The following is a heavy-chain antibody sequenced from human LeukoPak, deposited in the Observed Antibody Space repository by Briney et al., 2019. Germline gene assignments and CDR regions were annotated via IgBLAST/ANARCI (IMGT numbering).Heavy chain of an antibody. CDR2: IVNNGGTT. CDR3: AKEEGFDY. Sequence: PEGSLRLSCAASGFTFSSYGMHWVRQAPGKGLEWVSAIVNNGGTTYYADSVKGRFTISRDNSKNTLYLQMNNLRAEDTAVYYCAKEEGFDYWGQGTLVTVSS. V-gene: IGHV3-23*01. J-gene: IGHJ4*02. CDR1: GFTFSSYG.